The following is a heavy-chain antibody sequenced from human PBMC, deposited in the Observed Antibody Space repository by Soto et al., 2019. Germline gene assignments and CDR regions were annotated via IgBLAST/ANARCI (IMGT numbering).Heavy chain of an antibody. CDR2: IRSSPDGGTT. CDR1: GFDFNNAW. Sequence: NPGGSLRLSCAASGFDFNNAWLSWLRQAPGKGLEWVGRIRSSPDGGTTDYAAPVKGRFTISRDDSKTTLYLRMNNLKPEDTAIYYCTTDDQLPGGVYYYAIDFWGHGTLVTVSS. V-gene: IGHV3-15*01. D-gene: IGHD2-2*01. CDR3: TTDDQLPGGVYYYAIDF. J-gene: IGHJ4*01.